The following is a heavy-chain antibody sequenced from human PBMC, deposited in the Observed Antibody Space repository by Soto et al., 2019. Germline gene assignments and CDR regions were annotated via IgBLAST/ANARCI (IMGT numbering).Heavy chain of an antibody. D-gene: IGHD4-17*01. CDR2: INTGNGRT. CDR3: ARDVHGDYVLDY. J-gene: IGHJ4*02. CDR1: GYTFTTYA. Sequence: GASVKVSCKASGYTFTTYAIHWVRQAPGQRLEWMGWINTGNGRTKYSPKFQGRVTITRDTSASTVYMELSSLRSEDTALYYCARDVHGDYVLDYGGQGTLVTVPS. V-gene: IGHV1-3*04.